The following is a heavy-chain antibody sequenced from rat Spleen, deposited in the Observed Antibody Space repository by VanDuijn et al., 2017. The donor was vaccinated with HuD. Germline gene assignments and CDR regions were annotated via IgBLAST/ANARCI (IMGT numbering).Heavy chain of an antibody. J-gene: IGHJ2*01. CDR2: ISYDGSTP. CDR3: TRGYYLDY. V-gene: IGHV5-7*01. Sequence: EVQVVESGGGIVQPGRSMKLSCAASGFTFSNYDMVWVRQAPTKGLKWVASISYDGSTPYYRDSVKGRFTISRDNAKSTLYLQMDSLRSEDTATYYCTRGYYLDYWGQGVMVTVSS. CDR1: GFTFSNYD.